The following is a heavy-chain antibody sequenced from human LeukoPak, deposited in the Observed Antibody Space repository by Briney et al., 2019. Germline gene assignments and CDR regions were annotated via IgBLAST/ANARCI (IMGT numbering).Heavy chain of an antibody. CDR3: ARKGGSRFLGRYKYYGLDV. CDR2: ISSSSSTI. D-gene: IGHD3-3*01. CDR1: GFTFSSYS. J-gene: IGHJ6*02. Sequence: GGSLRLSCAASGFTFSSYSMNWVRQAPGKGLEWVSYISSSSSTIYYADSVKGRFTISRDNAKNSLYLQMNSLRAEDTAVYYCARKGGSRFLGRYKYYGLDVWGQGTTVTVS. V-gene: IGHV3-48*01.